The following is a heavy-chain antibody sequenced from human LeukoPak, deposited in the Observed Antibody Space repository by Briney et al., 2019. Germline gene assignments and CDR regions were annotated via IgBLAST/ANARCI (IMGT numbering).Heavy chain of an antibody. CDR2: ISAYNGNT. CDR3: ARDRTLYDSSGLGYY. D-gene: IGHD3-22*01. CDR1: GYTFTSYG. V-gene: IGHV1-18*01. J-gene: IGHJ4*02. Sequence: ASVKVSSKASGYTFTSYGISWVRQAPGQGLEWMGWISAYNGNTNYAQKLQGRVTMTTDTSTSTAYMELRSLRSDDTAVYYCARDRTLYDSSGLGYYWGQGTLVTVSS.